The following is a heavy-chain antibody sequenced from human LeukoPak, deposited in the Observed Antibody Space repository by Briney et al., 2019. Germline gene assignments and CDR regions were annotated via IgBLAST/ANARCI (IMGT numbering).Heavy chain of an antibody. CDR3: ARVVSGELREVSYFDY. J-gene: IGHJ4*02. Sequence: PSQTLSLTCTVSGTSISSGAYSWSWVRQHPGKGLEWIAYIYYSGNTYYNPSLKRRVTISVDTSKNQFSLKLSSVTAADTAVYYCARVVSGELREVSYFDYWGQGTLVTVSS. V-gene: IGHV4-31*03. CDR2: IYYSGNT. D-gene: IGHD3-10*02. CDR1: GTSISSGAYS.